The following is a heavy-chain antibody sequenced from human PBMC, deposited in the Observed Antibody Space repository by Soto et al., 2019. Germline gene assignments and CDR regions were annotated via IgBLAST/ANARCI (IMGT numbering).Heavy chain of an antibody. D-gene: IGHD5-12*01. CDR3: ARRWLQFRGGWFDP. Sequence: ASVKVSCKASGVTFSSYAISWVRQAPGQGLEWMGGIIPIFGTANYAQKFQGRVTITADESTSTAYMELSSLRSEDTAVYYCARRWLQFRGGWFDPWGQGTLVTVSS. V-gene: IGHV1-69*13. J-gene: IGHJ5*02. CDR2: IIPIFGTA. CDR1: GVTFSSYA.